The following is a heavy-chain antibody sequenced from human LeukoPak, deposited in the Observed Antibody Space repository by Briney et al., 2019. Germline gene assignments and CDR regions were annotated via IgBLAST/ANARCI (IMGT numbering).Heavy chain of an antibody. Sequence: GGSLRLSCAASGFTFSSYWMSWVRQAPGKGLEWVANIKQDGSEKYYVDSVKGRFTISRDNAKNSLYLQMNSLRADDTAVYYCARDDYYYDSSGYNFDYWGQGTLVTVSS. CDR3: ARDDYYYDSSGYNFDY. CDR1: GFTFSSYW. J-gene: IGHJ4*02. D-gene: IGHD3-22*01. V-gene: IGHV3-7*03. CDR2: IKQDGSEK.